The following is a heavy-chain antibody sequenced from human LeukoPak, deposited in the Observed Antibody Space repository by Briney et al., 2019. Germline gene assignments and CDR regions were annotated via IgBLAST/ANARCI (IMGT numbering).Heavy chain of an antibody. CDR1: GFTFSSYW. Sequence: PGGSLRLSCAASGFTFSSYWMSWVRQAPGKGLEWVANIKQDGSEKYYVDSVKGRFTISRDNAKNPLYLQMNSLRAEDTAVYYCARAADYGGNYFDYWGQGTLVTVSS. CDR2: IKQDGSEK. J-gene: IGHJ4*02. D-gene: IGHD4-23*01. V-gene: IGHV3-7*03. CDR3: ARAADYGGNYFDY.